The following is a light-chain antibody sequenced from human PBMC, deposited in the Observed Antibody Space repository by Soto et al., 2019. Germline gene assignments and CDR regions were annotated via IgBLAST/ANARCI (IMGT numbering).Light chain of an antibody. J-gene: IGLJ2*01. CDR3: TSWTTSTTMI. CDR2: DVN. V-gene: IGLV2-14*03. CDR1: SSDIGAYNF. Sequence: QSVLTQPASVSGSPGQSITISCTGTSSDIGAYNFVSWYQQHPGKAPKLMLYDVNIRPSGVSNRFSGSKSGNTASLTISVLQDEDEADYYCTSWTTSTTMIFGGGTKVTVL.